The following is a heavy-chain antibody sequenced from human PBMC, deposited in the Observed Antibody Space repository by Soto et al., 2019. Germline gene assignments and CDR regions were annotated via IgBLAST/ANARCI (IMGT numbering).Heavy chain of an antibody. D-gene: IGHD3-22*01. V-gene: IGHV5-51*01. CDR1: GYSFTSYW. CDR3: ARAAPSMIVVAQNHNWFDP. J-gene: IGHJ5*02. Sequence: LGESLKISCKGSGYSFTSYWIGWVRQMPGKGLEWMGIIYPGDSDTRYSPSFQGQVTISADKSISTAYLQWSSLKASDTAMYYCARAAPSMIVVAQNHNWFDPWGQGTLVTVSS. CDR2: IYPGDSDT.